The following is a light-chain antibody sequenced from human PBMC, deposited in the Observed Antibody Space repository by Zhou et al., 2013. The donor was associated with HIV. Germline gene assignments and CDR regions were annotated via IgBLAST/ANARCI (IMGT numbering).Light chain of an antibody. J-gene: IGKJ1*01. CDR1: QSVSSNY. CDR3: QQYGSSPT. Sequence: EIVLTQSPATLSLSPGERATLSCGASQSVSSNYVAWYQQRPGLAPRLLMYDASSRATGIPDRFSGSGSGTDFTLTISRLEPEDFAVYYCQQYGSSPTFGQGTKVEIK. V-gene: IGKV3D-20*01. CDR2: DAS.